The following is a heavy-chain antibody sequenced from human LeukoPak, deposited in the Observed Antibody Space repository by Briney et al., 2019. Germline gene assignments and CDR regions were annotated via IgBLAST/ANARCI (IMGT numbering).Heavy chain of an antibody. D-gene: IGHD1-26*01. J-gene: IGHJ4*02. CDR2: ISAYNGNT. Sequence: ASVKVSCKASGYTFTSYGISWVRQAPGQGLEWMGWISAYNGNTNYAQKHQGRVTMTTDTSTSTAYMELRSLRSDDTAVYYCAREDAADIVGAIFWPRIFDYWGQGTLVTVSS. CDR3: AREDAADIVGAIFWPRIFDY. CDR1: GYTFTSYG. V-gene: IGHV1-18*01.